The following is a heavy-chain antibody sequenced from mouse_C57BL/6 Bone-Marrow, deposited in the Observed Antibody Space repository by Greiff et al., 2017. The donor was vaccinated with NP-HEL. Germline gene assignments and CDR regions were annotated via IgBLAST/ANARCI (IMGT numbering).Heavy chain of an antibody. V-gene: IGHV6-6*01. CDR1: GFTFSDAW. Sequence: EVKVEESGGGLVQPGGSMKLSCAASGFTFSDAWMDWVRQSPEKGLEWVAEIRNKANNHATYYAESVKGRFTISRADSKSSVYLQMHSLRAEDTGIYYCTRPRYYGSSSWFAYWGQGTLVTVSA. CDR3: TRPRYYGSSSWFAY. D-gene: IGHD1-1*01. J-gene: IGHJ3*01. CDR2: IRNKANNHAT.